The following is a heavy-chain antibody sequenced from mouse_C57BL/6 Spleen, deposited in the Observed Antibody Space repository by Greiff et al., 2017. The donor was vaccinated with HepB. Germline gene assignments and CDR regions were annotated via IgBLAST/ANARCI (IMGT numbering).Heavy chain of an antibody. D-gene: IGHD1-1*01. CDR3: ATYYGSSHQAWFAY. Sequence: QVQLQQPGAELVKPGASVKLSCKASGYTFTSYWMQWVKQRPGQGLEWIGEIDPSDSYTNYNQKFKGKATLTVDTSSSTAYMQLSSLTSEDSAVYYCATYYGSSHQAWFAYWGQGTLVTVSA. V-gene: IGHV1-50*01. CDR1: GYTFTSYW. CDR2: IDPSDSYT. J-gene: IGHJ3*01.